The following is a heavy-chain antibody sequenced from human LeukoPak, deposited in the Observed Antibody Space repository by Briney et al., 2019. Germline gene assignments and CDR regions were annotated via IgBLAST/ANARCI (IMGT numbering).Heavy chain of an antibody. CDR2: ISWNSGSI. D-gene: IGHD6-6*01. J-gene: IGHJ4*02. CDR1: GFTFDDYA. Sequence: GRSLRLSCAASGFTFDDYAMHWVRQAPGKSLEWVSGISWNSGSIGYADSVKGRFTISRDNAKNSLYLQMNSLRAEDTAVYYCARDLGYSSSSGFDYWGQGTLVTVSS. CDR3: ARDLGYSSSSGFDY. V-gene: IGHV3-9*01.